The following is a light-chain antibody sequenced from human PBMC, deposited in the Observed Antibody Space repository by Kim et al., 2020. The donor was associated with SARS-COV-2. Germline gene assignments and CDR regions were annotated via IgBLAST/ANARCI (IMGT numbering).Light chain of an antibody. V-gene: IGKV1-27*01. CDR1: LGISNF. CDR2: GAS. J-gene: IGKJ1*01. CDR3: QNYNSAPWT. Sequence: ASVGDRVTITCRASLGISNFLAWYQQKPGKVPKLLIYGASTLQSGVPSRFSGGGSETDFTLTISSQQPEDVATYYCQNYNSAPWTFGQGTKVDIK.